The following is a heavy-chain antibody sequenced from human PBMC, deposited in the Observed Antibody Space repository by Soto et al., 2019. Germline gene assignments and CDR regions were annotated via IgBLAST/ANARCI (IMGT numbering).Heavy chain of an antibody. V-gene: IGHV4-59*01. CDR3: ARGAVVPAAMTAYDYYGMDV. Sequence: SETLSLTCTVSGGSISSYYWRWIRQPPGKGLEWIGYIYYSGSTNYNPSLKSRVTISVDTSKNQFSLKLSSVTAADTAVYYCARGAVVPAAMTAYDYYGMDVWGQGTTLTVSS. D-gene: IGHD2-2*01. CDR1: GGSISSYY. J-gene: IGHJ6*02. CDR2: IYYSGST.